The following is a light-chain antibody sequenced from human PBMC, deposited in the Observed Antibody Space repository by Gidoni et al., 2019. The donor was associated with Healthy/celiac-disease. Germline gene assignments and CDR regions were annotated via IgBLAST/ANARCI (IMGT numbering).Light chain of an antibody. Sequence: EMVMTQSPLSLPVTPGEPASISCRSSQSLLHSNGYDYLHWYLQKPGQSPQLLIYLGSNRASGVPDRFSGSGSGTDFTLKISRVEAEDVGVYYCVQALQTPITFGQGTRLEIK. J-gene: IGKJ5*01. CDR2: LGS. V-gene: IGKV2-28*01. CDR1: QSLLHSNGYDY. CDR3: VQALQTPIT.